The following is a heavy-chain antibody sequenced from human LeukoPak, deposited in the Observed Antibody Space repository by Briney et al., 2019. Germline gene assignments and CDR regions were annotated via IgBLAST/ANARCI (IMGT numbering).Heavy chain of an antibody. CDR2: ITTNGGST. J-gene: IGHJ4*02. CDR1: GFTFSSFT. Sequence: GVPLRLSCAASGFTFSSFTMHWVRLAPGEGLEYVSAITTNGGSTYYADSVKDRFTISRDNSKNTLYLQMGSLRAEDMAVYYCARVRDGYNSFDYWGQGTLVTVSS. CDR3: ARVRDGYNSFDY. V-gene: IGHV3-64*02. D-gene: IGHD5-24*01.